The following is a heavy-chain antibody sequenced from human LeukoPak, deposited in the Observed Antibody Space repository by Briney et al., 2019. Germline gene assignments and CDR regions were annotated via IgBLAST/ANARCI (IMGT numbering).Heavy chain of an antibody. CDR1: GYSFTSYW. D-gene: IGHD3-10*01. CDR3: ARLGPFGQLKASFDY. V-gene: IGHV5-51*01. CDR2: IYPGDSDT. Sequence: GESLKISCKGSGYSFTSYWIGWVRQMPGKGLEWMGIIYPGDSDTRYSPSFQGQVTISADKSISTAYLQWSSLKASDTAMYYCARLGPFGQLKASFDYWGQGTLVTVSS. J-gene: IGHJ4*02.